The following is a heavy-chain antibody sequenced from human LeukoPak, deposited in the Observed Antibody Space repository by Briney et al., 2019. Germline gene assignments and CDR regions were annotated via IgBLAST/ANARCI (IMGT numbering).Heavy chain of an antibody. CDR2: ISSGGTFT. V-gene: IGHV3-23*01. J-gene: IGHJ6*02. CDR1: GLTFSTYS. CDR3: AKCSPSCFNGLDV. D-gene: IGHD3-10*02. Sequence: GGSLRLSCVASGLTFSTYSVTWVRQAPGKGLEWLSSISSGGTFTYYADSVKGRFTISRDNSKSTLYLQMNSLRAEDTAVYYCAKCSPSCFNGLDVWGQGTTVTVSS.